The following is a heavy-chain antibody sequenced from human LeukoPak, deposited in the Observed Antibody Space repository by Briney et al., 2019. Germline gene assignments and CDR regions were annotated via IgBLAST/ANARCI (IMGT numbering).Heavy chain of an antibody. V-gene: IGHV4-39*01. CDR2: IYYSGST. CDR1: GGSISSSSYY. J-gene: IGHJ5*02. D-gene: IGHD2-21*02. CDR3: ARQSYCGGDCYPLNWFDP. Sequence: PSETLSLTCTVSGGSISSSSYYWGWIRQPPGKGLKWIGSIYYSGSTYYNPSLKSRVTISVDTSKNQFSLKLSSVTAADTAVYYCARQSYCGGDCYPLNWFDPWGQGTLVTVSS.